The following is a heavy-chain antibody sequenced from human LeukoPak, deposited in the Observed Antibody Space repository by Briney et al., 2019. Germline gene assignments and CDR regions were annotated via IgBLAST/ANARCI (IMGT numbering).Heavy chain of an antibody. CDR1: GLTFSSYW. J-gene: IGHJ4*02. Sequence: GGSLRLSCAASGLTFSSYWMHWFRQAPGKGLVWVARINSDGSTTNYADSVEGRFTISRDNAKNTLYLQMNSLRAEDTAVYYCARLTPPFDYWGQGTLVTVSS. V-gene: IGHV3-74*01. CDR3: ARLTPPFDY. D-gene: IGHD3-16*01. CDR2: INSDGSTT.